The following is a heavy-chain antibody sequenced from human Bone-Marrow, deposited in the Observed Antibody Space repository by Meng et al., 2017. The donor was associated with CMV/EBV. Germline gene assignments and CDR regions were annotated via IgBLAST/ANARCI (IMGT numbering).Heavy chain of an antibody. CDR2: IYYSGST. D-gene: IGHD6-13*01. J-gene: IGHJ4*02. CDR1: GGSISSYY. Sequence: SETLSLTCTVSGGSISSYYWSWIRQPPGKGLEWIGYIYYSGSTNYNPSLKSRVTISVDTSKNQFSLKLSSVTAADTAVYYCARGRHGSSWYFDYFDYWGQGPLVTVSS. V-gene: IGHV4-59*01. CDR3: ARGRHGSSWYFDYFDY.